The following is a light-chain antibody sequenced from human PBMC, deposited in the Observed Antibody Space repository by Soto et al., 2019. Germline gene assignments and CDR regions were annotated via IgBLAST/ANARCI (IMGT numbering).Light chain of an antibody. CDR2: GAS. CDR3: QQSYRTPT. Sequence: DIQMTQSPPSVSASVGDRVTITCRASQDVGKWLAWYQQKPGKAPKLLIYGASTLQSGVPSRFSGSGSGTDYTLTISSLQPEDFATYYCQQSYRTPTFGQGTRLEIK. J-gene: IGKJ5*01. CDR1: QDVGKW. V-gene: IGKV1-12*01.